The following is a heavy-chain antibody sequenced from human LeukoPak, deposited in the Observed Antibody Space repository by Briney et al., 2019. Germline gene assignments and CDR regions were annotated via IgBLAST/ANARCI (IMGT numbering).Heavy chain of an antibody. J-gene: IGHJ4*02. Sequence: PGGSLRLSRAASGFTFSSDWMNWVRQAPGKGLEWVANINQDGSEKYYVDSVKGRFTISRDNAKNSLYLQMNSLRAEDTAVYYCARDPDMVRGVNFDYWGQGTLVTVSS. D-gene: IGHD3-10*01. CDR1: GFTFSSDW. CDR2: INQDGSEK. CDR3: ARDPDMVRGVNFDY. V-gene: IGHV3-7*03.